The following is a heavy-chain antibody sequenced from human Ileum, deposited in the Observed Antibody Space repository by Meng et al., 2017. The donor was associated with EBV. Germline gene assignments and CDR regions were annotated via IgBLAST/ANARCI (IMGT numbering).Heavy chain of an antibody. CDR2: VVYSGTT. V-gene: IGHV4-39*01. CDR1: VGPCNSSSYY. D-gene: IGHD1-14*01. Sequence: QLRLHWRGLALGNPSWTLSRPCMVSVGPCNSSSYYWAWIRQPPGEEREWIGSVVYSGTTYYTSSLKSRVSISVDTSKNQFSLKLSSVTAADTAVYYCARHHHSPTFDYWGQGTLVTVSS. J-gene: IGHJ4*02. CDR3: ARHHHSPTFDY.